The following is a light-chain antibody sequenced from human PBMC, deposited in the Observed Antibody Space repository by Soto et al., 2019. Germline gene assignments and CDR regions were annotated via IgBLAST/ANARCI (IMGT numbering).Light chain of an antibody. CDR2: AAS. CDR1: QGIYNY. CDR3: QKYDTAPWT. Sequence: DIQMTQSPSSLSASVGDRDTITCRASQGIYNYLAWYQQKPGKVPKVLIYAASTLQSGVPSRFSGSGSGTDFTLTISSLQPEDVATYYCQKYDTAPWTFGQGTKVEIK. V-gene: IGKV1-27*01. J-gene: IGKJ1*01.